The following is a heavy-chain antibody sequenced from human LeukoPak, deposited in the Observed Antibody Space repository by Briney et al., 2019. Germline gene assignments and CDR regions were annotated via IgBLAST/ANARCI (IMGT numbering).Heavy chain of an antibody. V-gene: IGHV3-74*01. D-gene: IGHD1-7*01. CDR2: IHGDGSTT. CDR1: GFTFSNYW. Sequence: GGSLRLSCAASGFTFSNYWMHWVRQAPGKGLVWVSRIHGDGSTTNYVDSVKGRFTISRDNAKNTLYLEMNSLRAEDTAVYYCGRTTSNVFDIWGQGTMVTVSS. J-gene: IGHJ3*02. CDR3: GRTTSNVFDI.